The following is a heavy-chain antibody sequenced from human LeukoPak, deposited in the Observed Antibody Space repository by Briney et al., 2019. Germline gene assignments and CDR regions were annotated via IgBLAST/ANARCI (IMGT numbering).Heavy chain of an antibody. CDR1: GGSISSGGYY. V-gene: IGHV4-30-2*01. D-gene: IGHD2-2*01. Sequence: PSQTLSLTCTVSGGSISSGGYYWSWIRQPPGKGLEWIGYIYHSGSTYYNPSLKSRVTISVDRSKNQFSLKLSSVTAADTAVYYCARSPVEYCSSTSCHPRRAFDIWGQGTMVTVSS. J-gene: IGHJ3*02. CDR2: IYHSGST. CDR3: ARSPVEYCSSTSCHPRRAFDI.